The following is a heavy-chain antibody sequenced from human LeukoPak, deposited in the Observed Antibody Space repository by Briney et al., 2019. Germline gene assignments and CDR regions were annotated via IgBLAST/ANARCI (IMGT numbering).Heavy chain of an antibody. D-gene: IGHD5/OR15-5a*01. Sequence: SETLSLTCTVSGGSVSSGSYYWSWIRQPPGKGLGWIGYIYYSGSTNYNPSLKGRVTISVDTSKNQFSLKLSSVTAADTAVYYCARGTPILCLDYWGQGTLVTVSS. CDR2: IYYSGST. V-gene: IGHV4-61*01. CDR3: ARGTPILCLDY. J-gene: IGHJ4*02. CDR1: GGSVSSGSYY.